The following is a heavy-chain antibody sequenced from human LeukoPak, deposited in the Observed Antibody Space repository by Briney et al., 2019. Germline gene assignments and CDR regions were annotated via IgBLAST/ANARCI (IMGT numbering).Heavy chain of an antibody. CDR1: GYTFTSYY. Sequence: ASVKVSCKASGYTFTSYYMHWVRQAPGQGLEWMGIINPSGGSTSYAQKFQGRVTMTRDTSTSTVYMELSSLRSEDTAVYYCARGSVWLVYYYYMDVWGKGTTITVSS. D-gene: IGHD3-22*01. CDR3: ARGSVWLVYYYYMDV. V-gene: IGHV1-46*01. CDR2: INPSGGST. J-gene: IGHJ6*03.